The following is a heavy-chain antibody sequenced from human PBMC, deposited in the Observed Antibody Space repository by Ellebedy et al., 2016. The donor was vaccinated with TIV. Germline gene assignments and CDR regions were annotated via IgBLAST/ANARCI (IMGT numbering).Heavy chain of an antibody. CDR2: IGTTGDS. CDR1: GFTFRNHD. J-gene: IGHJ3*02. Sequence: GGSLRLSCAASGFTFRNHDMNWVRQLPGKGLEWVSGIGTTGDSYYLASVKGRFTISREDAQNSLYLQMNSLRAGDTAVYYCARGGVRDTFDIWGQGTMVNVSS. D-gene: IGHD3-10*01. CDR3: ARGGVRDTFDI. V-gene: IGHV3-13*01.